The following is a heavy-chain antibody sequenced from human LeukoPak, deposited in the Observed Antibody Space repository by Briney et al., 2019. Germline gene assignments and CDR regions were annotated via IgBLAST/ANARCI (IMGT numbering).Heavy chain of an antibody. CDR2: ICYSGST. CDR3: ARRRIAAAGQPVRAFDI. Sequence: PSETLSLTCTVSGGSISSGNYYWSWIRQHPGKGLEWIGYICYSGSTYYNPSLKSRVTISVDTSKNQFSLKLSSVTAADTAVYYCARRRIAAAGQPVRAFDIWGQGTMVTVSS. J-gene: IGHJ3*02. CDR1: GGSISSGNYY. D-gene: IGHD6-13*01. V-gene: IGHV4-31*03.